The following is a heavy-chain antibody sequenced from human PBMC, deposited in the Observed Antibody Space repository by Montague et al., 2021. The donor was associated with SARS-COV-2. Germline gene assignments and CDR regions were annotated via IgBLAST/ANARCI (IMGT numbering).Heavy chain of an antibody. Sequence: SETLSLTCTVSGGSISSYYWGWIRQPPGKGLEWIGSIYYSGSTYCNPSLKSRVTISVDTSKNQFSLKLSSVTAADTAVYYCARGVPLGYDFWSGYPEIGDFDYWGQGTLVTVSS. CDR1: GGSISSYY. CDR2: IYYSGST. D-gene: IGHD3-3*01. J-gene: IGHJ4*02. V-gene: IGHV4-39*01. CDR3: ARGVPLGYDFWSGYPEIGDFDY.